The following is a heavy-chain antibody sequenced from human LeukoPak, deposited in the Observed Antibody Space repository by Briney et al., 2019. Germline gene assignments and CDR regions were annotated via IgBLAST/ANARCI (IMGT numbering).Heavy chain of an antibody. J-gene: IGHJ6*03. D-gene: IGHD6-13*01. V-gene: IGHV3-66*02. CDR2: IYSGGST. CDR3: ARDQTGVYSSSWYGIYYHYMDV. Sequence: GGSLRLSCAASGFTVSSNYMSWVRQAPGKGLEWVSVIYSGGSTYYADSVEGRFTISRDNSKNTLYLQMNSLRAEDTAVYYCARDQTGVYSSSWYGIYYHYMDVWGKGTTVTVSS. CDR1: GFTVSSNY.